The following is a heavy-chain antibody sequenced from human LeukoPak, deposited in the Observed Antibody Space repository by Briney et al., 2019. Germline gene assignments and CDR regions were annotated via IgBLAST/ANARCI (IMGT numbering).Heavy chain of an antibody. V-gene: IGHV1-69*01. J-gene: IGHJ4*02. CDR1: GGTFSSYA. CDR3: ASSVDYGDYVGFDY. D-gene: IGHD4-17*01. CDR2: IIPIFGTA. Sequence: SVKVSCKASGGTFSSYAISWVRQAPGQGLERMGGIIPIFGTANYAQKFQGRVTITAGESTSTAYMELSSLRSEDTAVYYCASSVDYGDYVGFDYWGQGTLVTVSS.